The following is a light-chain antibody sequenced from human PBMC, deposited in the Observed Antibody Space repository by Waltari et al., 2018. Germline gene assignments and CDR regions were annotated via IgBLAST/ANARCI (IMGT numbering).Light chain of an antibody. Sequence: SYVLTQPPSVSVAPGKTARITCGGNNIGSNSVHWYQLKPGQAPVLVIYYDSDRPSGIPERFSGSNSVNTATLTISRVEAGDEADYYCQVWDNSSDQGVFGGGTKLTVL. CDR3: QVWDNSSDQGV. J-gene: IGLJ3*02. CDR1: NIGSNS. V-gene: IGLV3-21*04. CDR2: YDS.